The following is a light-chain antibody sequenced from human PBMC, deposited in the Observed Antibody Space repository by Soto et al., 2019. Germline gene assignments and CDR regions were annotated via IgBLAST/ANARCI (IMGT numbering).Light chain of an antibody. CDR3: QQRDNWPKA. CDR1: QSLGSY. Sequence: EIVLTQSPATLSLFPGERATLSCRASQSLGSYLAWYQQKPGQAPRLLIHDTSNRATGIAARFSGSGSATGKDFTLTISSLDPEDFAIYYCQQRDNWPKAFGGGTKVEI. CDR2: DTS. V-gene: IGKV3-11*01. J-gene: IGKJ4*01.